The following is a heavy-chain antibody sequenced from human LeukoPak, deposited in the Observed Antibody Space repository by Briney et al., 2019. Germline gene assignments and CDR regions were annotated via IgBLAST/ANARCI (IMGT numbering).Heavy chain of an antibody. CDR3: ARDVIVATKPYYFDY. D-gene: IGHD5-12*01. CDR2: ISAYNGNT. J-gene: IGHJ4*02. Sequence: ASVKVSCKASGYTFTSYGISWVRQAPGHGLEWMGWISAYNGNTHYAQKLHGRVTMTTDTSTSTAYMELRSLRSDDTDVYYCARDVIVATKPYYFDYWGQGTLVTVSS. V-gene: IGHV1-18*01. CDR1: GYTFTSYG.